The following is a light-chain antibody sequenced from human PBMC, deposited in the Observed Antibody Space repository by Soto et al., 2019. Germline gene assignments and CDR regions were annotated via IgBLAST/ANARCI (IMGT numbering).Light chain of an antibody. CDR2: GAS. CDR3: QQRSNWPPIT. CDR1: QSISGN. J-gene: IGKJ5*01. V-gene: IGKV3D-15*01. Sequence: EIGVTQSPGTLSVYPGEGATLSCRASQSISGNLVWYQQKPGQAPRLLIYGASSRATGIPARFSGSGSGTDFTLTISSLEPEDAALYYCQQRSNWPPITFGQGTRLEI.